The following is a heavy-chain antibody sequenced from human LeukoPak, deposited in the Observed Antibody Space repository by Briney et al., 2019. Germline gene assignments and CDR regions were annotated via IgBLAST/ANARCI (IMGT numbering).Heavy chain of an antibody. V-gene: IGHV4-34*01. CDR1: NGSFSLYY. D-gene: IGHD5-18*01. J-gene: IGHJ4*02. CDR2: IDHSGDT. Sequence: SETLSLTCAVSNGSFSLYYWAWIRQPPGKGLEWIGEIDHSGDTNYNPSLQSRLTMSVDTTKKQFSLRLNSVTAADTAMYFCARGPPNGYSYGPFEYRGQGVLVTVSS. CDR3: ARGPPNGYSYGPFEY.